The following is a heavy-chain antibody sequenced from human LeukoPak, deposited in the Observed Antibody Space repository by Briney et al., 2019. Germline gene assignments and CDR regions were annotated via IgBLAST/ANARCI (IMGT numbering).Heavy chain of an antibody. J-gene: IGHJ4*02. V-gene: IGHV3-72*01. CDR2: TRNKAHSYST. Sequence: PGGSLRLSCAASGFTFSDHYMDWVRQAPGKGLEWVGRTRNKAHSYSTEYAASVKGRFTISRDDSENSLYLQMNSLKTEDTAGYYCARDLAYVGSTTHYIPVFWGQGTLVTVSS. CDR3: ARDLAYVGSTTHYIPVF. CDR1: GFTFSDHY. D-gene: IGHD1-26*01.